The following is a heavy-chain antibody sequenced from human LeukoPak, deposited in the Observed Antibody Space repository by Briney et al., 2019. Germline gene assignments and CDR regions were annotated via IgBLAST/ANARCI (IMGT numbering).Heavy chain of an antibody. CDR1: GYTSTSYD. CDR3: ARGPYDSSAYRFDC. CDR2: MNPNSGNT. Sequence: GASVKVSCKASGYTSTSYDINWVRQATGQGLEWMGWMNPNSGNTGYAQKFQGRVTMTKNTSISTAYMEMSGLRSEDTAVYYCARGPYDSSAYRFDCWGQGTLVTVSS. V-gene: IGHV1-8*01. J-gene: IGHJ4*02. D-gene: IGHD3-22*01.